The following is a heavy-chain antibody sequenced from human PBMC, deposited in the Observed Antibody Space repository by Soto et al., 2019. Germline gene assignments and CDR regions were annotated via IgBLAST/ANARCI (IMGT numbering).Heavy chain of an antibody. CDR1: GFTFSNYI. CDR3: ARDGHYRFDY. V-gene: IGHV3-74*01. J-gene: IGHJ4*02. CDR2: INNEGSTT. D-gene: IGHD3-10*01. Sequence: PGGSLRLSCVASGFTFSNYIIHWVRQAPGKGPIWVSRINNEGSTTHYADSVRGRFTISRDNARNTLYLQMNSLRADDTAVYYCARDGHYRFDYWGQGTPVTVAS.